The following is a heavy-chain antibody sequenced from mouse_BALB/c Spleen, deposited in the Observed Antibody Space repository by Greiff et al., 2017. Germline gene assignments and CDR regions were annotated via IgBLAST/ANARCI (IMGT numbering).Heavy chain of an antibody. Sequence: EVQLVESGGGLVQPKGSLKLSCAASGFTFNTYAMHWVRQAPGKGLEWVASIRSKSNNYATYYADSVKDRFTISRDDSQSMLYLQMNNLKTEDTAMYYCVRHEDYRKGYAMDYWGQGTSVTVSS. CDR2: IRSKSNNYAT. J-gene: IGHJ4*01. CDR3: VRHEDYRKGYAMDY. CDR1: GFTFNTYA. V-gene: IGHV10-1*02. D-gene: IGHD2-14*01.